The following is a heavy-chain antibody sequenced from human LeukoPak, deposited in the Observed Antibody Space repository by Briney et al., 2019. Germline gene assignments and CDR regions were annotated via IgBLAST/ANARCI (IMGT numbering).Heavy chain of an antibody. CDR2: IYTSGST. V-gene: IGHV4-61*02. D-gene: IGHD3-10*01. J-gene: IGHJ5*02. CDR3: GREGLNMVRGVIPKEAWGWFDP. CDR1: GGSISSGSYY. Sequence: SQTLSLTCTVSGGSISSGSYYWSWLRQPAGTGLEWIGRIYTSGSTNYNPSLKSRVTISVDTSKNQFSLKLSSVTAADTAVYYCGREGLNMVRGVIPKEAWGWFDPWGQGTLVTVSS.